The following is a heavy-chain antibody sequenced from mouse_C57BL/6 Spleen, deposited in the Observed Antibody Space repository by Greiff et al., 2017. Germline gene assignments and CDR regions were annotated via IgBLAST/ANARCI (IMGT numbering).Heavy chain of an antibody. CDR2: IDPSDSET. V-gene: IGHV1-52*01. D-gene: IGHD2-1*01. CDR3: AREGGNYEGFAY. CDR1: GYTFTSYW. J-gene: IGHJ3*01. Sequence: QVQLQQPGAELVRPGSSVKLSCKASGYTFTSYWMHWVKQRPIQGLEWIGNIDPSDSETHYNQKFKDKATLTVDKSSSTAYMQLSSLTSEDSAVYYCAREGGNYEGFAYWGQGTLVTVSA.